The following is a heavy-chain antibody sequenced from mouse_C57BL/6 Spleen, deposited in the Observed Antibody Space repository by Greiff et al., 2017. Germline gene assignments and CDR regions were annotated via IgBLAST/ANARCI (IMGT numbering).Heavy chain of an antibody. J-gene: IGHJ3*01. Sequence: QVQLQQSGPGLVQPSQSLSITCTVSGFSLTSYGVHWVRQSPGKGLEWLGVIWSGGSTDYNAAFISRLSISKDNSKSQVFFKMNSLQADDTAIYYCATYYGNFAYWGQGTLVTVSA. CDR1: GFSLTSYG. CDR2: IWSGGST. V-gene: IGHV2-2*01. D-gene: IGHD2-10*01. CDR3: ATYYGNFAY.